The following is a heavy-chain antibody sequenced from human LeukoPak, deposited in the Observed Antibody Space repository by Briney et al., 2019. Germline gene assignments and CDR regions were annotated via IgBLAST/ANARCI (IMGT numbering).Heavy chain of an antibody. Sequence: NSSETLSLTCAVYGGSFSGYYWSWIRQPPGKGLEWIGEINHSGSTNYNPSLKSRVTISVDTSKNHFSLKLSSVAAADTAVYYCARGVPDHIVVVPAAIGGYGMDVWGQGTTVTVSS. D-gene: IGHD2-2*01. CDR3: ARGVPDHIVVVPAAIGGYGMDV. V-gene: IGHV4-34*01. J-gene: IGHJ6*02. CDR1: GGSFSGYY. CDR2: INHSGST.